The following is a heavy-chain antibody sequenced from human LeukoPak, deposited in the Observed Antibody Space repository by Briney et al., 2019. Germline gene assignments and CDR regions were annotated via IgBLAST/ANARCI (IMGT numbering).Heavy chain of an antibody. CDR1: GGSISSSGYY. D-gene: IGHD2-15*01. CDR2: IHYSGAT. V-gene: IGHV4-39*07. Sequence: SETLSLTCTVSGGSISSSGYYWGWIRQPPGKGLEWIGSIHYSGATFHNPSLKSRVTVSVDTSKNQFSLKLSSVTAADTAVYYCARDRGCSGGSCHDYWGQGTLVTVSS. J-gene: IGHJ4*02. CDR3: ARDRGCSGGSCHDY.